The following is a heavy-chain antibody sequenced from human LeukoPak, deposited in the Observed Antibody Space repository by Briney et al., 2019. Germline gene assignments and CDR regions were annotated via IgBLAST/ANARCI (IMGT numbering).Heavy chain of an antibody. V-gene: IGHV4-34*01. D-gene: IGHD3-10*01. Sequence: PSETLSLTCAVYGGSFSGYYWSWIRQPPGKGLEWIGEINHSGSTNYNPSLKSRVTISVDTSKNQFSLKLSSVTAADTAVYYCARGPYGSGSHHRDYWGQGTLVTVSS. CDR3: ARGPYGSGSHHRDY. CDR1: GGSFSGYY. J-gene: IGHJ4*02. CDR2: INHSGST.